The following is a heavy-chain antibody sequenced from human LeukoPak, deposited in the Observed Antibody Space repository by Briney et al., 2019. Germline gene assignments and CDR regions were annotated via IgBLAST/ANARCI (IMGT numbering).Heavy chain of an antibody. Sequence: GGSLRLSCAASGFTFSSYWMSWVRQVPRKGLEWVANIDQDGSEKTYVGSVKGRFTISRDNAKNSLYLQMNSLRAEDTAVYYCARQPGSGWSFDYWGQGTLVTVSS. CDR1: GFTFSSYW. CDR3: ARQPGSGWSFDY. CDR2: IDQDGSEK. V-gene: IGHV3-7*01. D-gene: IGHD6-19*01. J-gene: IGHJ4*02.